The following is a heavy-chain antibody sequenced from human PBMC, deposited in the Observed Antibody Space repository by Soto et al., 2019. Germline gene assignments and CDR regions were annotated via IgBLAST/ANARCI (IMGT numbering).Heavy chain of an antibody. Sequence: GGSLRLSCIASGFNFISYHMTWVRQSPGRGLECVSTVTSSGDGKYYADSVKSRLTISRDNSKNTLFLQINTVRADDTAVYYCVRRDGYNLAYWGQGALVTVSS. J-gene: IGHJ4*02. CDR3: VRRDGYNLAY. CDR2: VTSSGDGK. CDR1: GFNFISYH. V-gene: IGHV3-23*01. D-gene: IGHD5-12*01.